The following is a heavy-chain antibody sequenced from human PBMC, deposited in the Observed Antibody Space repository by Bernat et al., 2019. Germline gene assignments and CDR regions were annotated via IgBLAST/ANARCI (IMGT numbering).Heavy chain of an antibody. CDR2: IYPGDSDT. CDR3: ARHQYSSSWYGGWFDP. V-gene: IGHV5-51*01. CDR1: GYSFSSYW. Sequence: EVQLVQSGAEVKKPGESLKISCKGSGYSFSSYWIDWVRQMPGKGLEWMGIIYPGDSDTRYSPSFQGQVIISADKSISTAYLQWSSLKASGTAMYYCARHQYSSSWYGGWFDPWGQGTLVTVSS. J-gene: IGHJ5*02. D-gene: IGHD6-13*01.